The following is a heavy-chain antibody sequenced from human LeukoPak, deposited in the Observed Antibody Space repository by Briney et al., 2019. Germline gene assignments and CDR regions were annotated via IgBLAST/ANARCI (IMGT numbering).Heavy chain of an antibody. CDR2: IYYSGST. J-gene: IGHJ3*02. D-gene: IGHD3-22*01. CDR3: ARPYYYDSSGYQGAFDI. CDR1: GGSIRSYY. V-gene: IGHV4-59*01. Sequence: SETLSLTCTVSGGSIRSYYWSWIRQPPGKGLEWIGYIYYSGSTNYNPSLKSRVTISVDTSKNQFSLKLSSVTAADTAIYYCARPYYYDSSGYQGAFDIWGQGTMVTVSS.